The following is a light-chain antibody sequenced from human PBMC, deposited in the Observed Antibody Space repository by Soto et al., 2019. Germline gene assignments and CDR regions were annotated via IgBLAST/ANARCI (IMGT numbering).Light chain of an antibody. Sequence: QSDLTQPASVSGSPGQSITISCTGTSSDVGGYNFVSWYQQRPGKAPKLMIYEVSNRPSGVSNRFSGSKSGNTASLTISGLQVEDEADYYCSSCRGITALVFGGGTKLTVL. CDR3: SSCRGITALV. J-gene: IGLJ3*02. CDR1: SSDVGGYNF. V-gene: IGLV2-14*03. CDR2: EVS.